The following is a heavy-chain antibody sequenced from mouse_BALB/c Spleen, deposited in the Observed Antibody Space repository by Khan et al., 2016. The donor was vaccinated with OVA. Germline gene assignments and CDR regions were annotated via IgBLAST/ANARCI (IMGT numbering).Heavy chain of an antibody. Sequence: EVELVESGGGLVKPGGSLKLSCAASGFTFSTYAMSWVRQTPEKRLEWVATISSDGDYTYYPDNVTGRFTISRDNAKNTLYLQMSSQRSEDTAMYYCARSPYGNFAYWGQGTLVTVSA. V-gene: IGHV5-9-3*01. CDR2: ISSDGDYT. D-gene: IGHD2-1*01. CDR3: ARSPYGNFAY. J-gene: IGHJ3*01. CDR1: GFTFSTYA.